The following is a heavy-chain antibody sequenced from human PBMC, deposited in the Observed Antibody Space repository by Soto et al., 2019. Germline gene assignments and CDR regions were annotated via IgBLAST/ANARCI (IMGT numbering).Heavy chain of an antibody. J-gene: IGHJ4*02. D-gene: IGHD4-17*01. V-gene: IGHV3-48*04. Sequence: GGSLRLSCEASGFTFNSYSMNWVRQAPGKGLEWVSYIGFGSTVKLYADSVRGRFFISRDDAKNSLYLQMDSLRVEDTAVYYCARIYTGDSADQVFSHWGQGALVTVSS. CDR2: IGFGSTVK. CDR3: ARIYTGDSADQVFSH. CDR1: GFTFNSYS.